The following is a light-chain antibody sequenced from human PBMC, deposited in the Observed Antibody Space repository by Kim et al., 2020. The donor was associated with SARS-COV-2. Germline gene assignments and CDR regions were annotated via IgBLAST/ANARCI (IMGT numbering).Light chain of an antibody. Sequence: AIRITQSPSSLSASTGDRVTITCRASQGISSYLAWYQQKPGKAPKLLIYAASTLQSGVPSRFSGSGSGTGFTLTISCLQSEDFATYYCHQYYSYPPIPSGQGTRLGIK. CDR3: HQYYSYPPIP. J-gene: IGKJ5*01. V-gene: IGKV1-8*01. CDR2: AAS. CDR1: QGISSY.